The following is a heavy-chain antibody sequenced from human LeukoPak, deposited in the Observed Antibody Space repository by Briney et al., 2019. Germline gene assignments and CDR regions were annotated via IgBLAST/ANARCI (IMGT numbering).Heavy chain of an antibody. CDR3: ARASYYDSSGYLDY. CDR2: INHSGST. D-gene: IGHD3-22*01. Sequence: PSETLSLTCAVFGGSFSDYYWSWIRQPPGKGLEWIGEINHSGSTNYNPSLKSRVTISVDTSKNQFSLKLSSVTAADTAVYYCARASYYDSSGYLDYWGQGTLVTVSS. V-gene: IGHV4-34*01. CDR1: GGSFSDYY. J-gene: IGHJ4*02.